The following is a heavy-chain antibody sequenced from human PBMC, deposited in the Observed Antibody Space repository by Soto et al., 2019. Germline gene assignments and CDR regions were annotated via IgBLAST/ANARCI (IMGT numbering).Heavy chain of an antibody. V-gene: IGHV4-31*03. CDR3: ARELSASDAFDI. J-gene: IGHJ3*02. Sequence: PSLTCTVSGGSISSSGYYWSWIRQHPGKDLEWIGYIYYSGSTYYNPSLKSRVTISVDTSKNQFSLKLSSVTAADTAVYYCARELSASDAFDILGQGTMVTVSS. CDR1: GGSISSSGYY. CDR2: IYYSGST.